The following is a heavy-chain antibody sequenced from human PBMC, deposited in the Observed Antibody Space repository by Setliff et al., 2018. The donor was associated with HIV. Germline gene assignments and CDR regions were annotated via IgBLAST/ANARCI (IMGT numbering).Heavy chain of an antibody. CDR1: GDSISSGSYY. CDR2: IHYSGST. D-gene: IGHD3-3*01. CDR3: ARAHHDFWSGYCPFDY. Sequence: SETLSLTCTVSGDSISSGSYYWSWIRQHPGKGLEWIGYIHYSGSTHYNPSLDSRLTISVDTSQNRFSLKLSSVTAADTAVYFCARAHHDFWSGYCPFDYWGQGTLVT. J-gene: IGHJ4*02. V-gene: IGHV4-31*03.